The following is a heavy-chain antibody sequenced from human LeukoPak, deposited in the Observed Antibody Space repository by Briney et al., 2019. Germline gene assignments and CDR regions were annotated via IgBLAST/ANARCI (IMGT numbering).Heavy chain of an antibody. Sequence: ASVKVSCKAFGYTFTNYDINWVRQAPGQGLEWMGWISGYSGNTNYAQKFQGRVSMTTDTATSTAYMEMRSLRSDDTAVYYCATRDPISCNFFNYWGQGTLVTVSS. CDR2: ISGYSGNT. CDR3: ATRDPISCNFFNY. CDR1: GYTFTNYD. D-gene: IGHD2-15*01. J-gene: IGHJ4*02. V-gene: IGHV1-18*04.